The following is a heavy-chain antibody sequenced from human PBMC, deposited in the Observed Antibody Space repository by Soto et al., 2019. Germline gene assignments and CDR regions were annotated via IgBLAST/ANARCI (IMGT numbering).Heavy chain of an antibody. D-gene: IGHD6-13*01. J-gene: IGHJ6*03. CDR1: GGSISSSSYY. CDR3: ARPHNMYSRQELGFLGRYYYYYRDV. V-gene: IGHV4-39*01. Sequence: SETLSLTCTVSGGSISSSSYYWGWIRQPPGKGLEWIGSIYYSGSTYYNPSLKSRVTISVDTSKNQFSLKLSSVTAADTAVYYCARPHNMYSRQELGFLGRYYYYYRDVWGKGTTVTVSS. CDR2: IYYSGST.